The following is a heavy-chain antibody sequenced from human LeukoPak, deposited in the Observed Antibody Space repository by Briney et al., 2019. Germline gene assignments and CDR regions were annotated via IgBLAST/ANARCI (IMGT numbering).Heavy chain of an antibody. CDR1: GYTFTSYY. CDR2: IIPIFGTA. V-gene: IGHV1-69*13. J-gene: IGHJ3*02. CDR3: ARAPGDDDAFDI. D-gene: IGHD7-27*01. Sequence: GASVKVSCKASGYTFTSYYMHWVRQAPGQGLEWMGGIIPIFGTANYAQKFQGRVTITADESTSTAYMELSSLRSEDTAVYYCARAPGDDDAFDIWGQGTMVTVSS.